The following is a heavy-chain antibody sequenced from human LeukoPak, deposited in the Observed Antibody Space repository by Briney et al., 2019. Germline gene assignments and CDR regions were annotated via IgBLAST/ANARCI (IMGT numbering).Heavy chain of an antibody. D-gene: IGHD5-24*01. CDR3: AKGRDGYNYYFDY. CDR1: GFTFSSYA. Sequence: GGSLRLSCAASGFTFSSYAMSWVRQAPGKGLEWVSAISGSGGSTYYADSVKARFTISRDNSKNTLYLQMNSLRAEDTAVYYCAKGRDGYNYYFDYWGQGTLVTVSS. V-gene: IGHV3-23*01. J-gene: IGHJ4*02. CDR2: ISGSGGST.